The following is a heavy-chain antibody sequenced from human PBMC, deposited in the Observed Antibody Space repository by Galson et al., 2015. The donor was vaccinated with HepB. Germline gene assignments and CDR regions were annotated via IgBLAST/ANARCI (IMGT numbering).Heavy chain of an antibody. CDR2: INHSGST. J-gene: IGHJ3*02. V-gene: IGHV4-34*01. D-gene: IGHD3-10*01. CDR3: ARASEKRRYYYGSGSGRFDI. CDR1: GGSFSGYY. Sequence: SETLSLTCAVYGGSFSGYYWSWIRQPPGKGLEWIGEINHSGSTNYNPSLKSRVTISVDTSKNQFSLKLSSVTAADTAVYYCARASEKRRYYYGSGSGRFDIWGQGTMVTVSS.